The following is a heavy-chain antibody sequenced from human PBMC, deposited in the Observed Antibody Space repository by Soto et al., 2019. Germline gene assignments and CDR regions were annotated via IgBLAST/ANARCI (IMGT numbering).Heavy chain of an antibody. CDR1: GYSFAGYW. V-gene: IGHV5-10-1*01. Sequence: GESLKISCKGSGYSFAGYWITWVRQKPGKGLEWMGRIDPSDSQTYYSPSFRGHVTISATKSITTVFLQWSNLRASDTAMYYCARQIYDSDTGPNFQYYFDSWGQGTPVTVSS. CDR2: IDPSDSQT. D-gene: IGHD3-22*01. CDR3: ARQIYDSDTGPNFQYYFDS. J-gene: IGHJ4*02.